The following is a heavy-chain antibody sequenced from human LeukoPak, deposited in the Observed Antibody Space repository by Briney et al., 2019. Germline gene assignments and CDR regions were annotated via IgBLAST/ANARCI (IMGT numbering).Heavy chain of an antibody. D-gene: IGHD2-15*01. CDR1: GGSISSYY. CDR3: AREGRSSTPGY. Sequence: SETLSLTCTVSGGSISSYYWSWVRQPAGQGLEWIGRVSSSGSTNYNPSLESRLRMSVDTSKNQFSLKLSSVTAADTAVYYCAREGRSSTPGYWGQGALVTVSS. CDR2: VSSSGST. V-gene: IGHV4-4*07. J-gene: IGHJ4*02.